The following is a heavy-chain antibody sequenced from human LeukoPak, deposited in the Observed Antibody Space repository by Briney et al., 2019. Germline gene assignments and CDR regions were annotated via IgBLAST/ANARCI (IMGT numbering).Heavy chain of an antibody. J-gene: IGHJ4*02. CDR2: IKQDGSEK. D-gene: IGHD5-24*01. CDR3: ARLLGTATTYDY. V-gene: IGHV3-7*01. CDR1: GFTFSSYW. Sequence: GGSLRLSCAASGFTFSSYWMSWVRQAPGKGLEWVANIKQDGSEKYYVDSVKGRFTISRDNTENSLYLQMHSLGAEDTAVYYCARLLGTATTYDYWGQGTLVTVSS.